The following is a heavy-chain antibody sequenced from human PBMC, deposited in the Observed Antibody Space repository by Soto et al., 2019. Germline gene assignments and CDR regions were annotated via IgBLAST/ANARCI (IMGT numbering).Heavy chain of an antibody. V-gene: IGHV4-4*02. Sequence: SETLSLTCAVSGGSFTSNNWWTWVRQPPGQGLEWIGEIYRTGSTNYKPSLKSRVTISLDKSENQFSLKVTSLTAADTAVYYCASRDPGTSVDYWGQGTVVTVLL. D-gene: IGHD1-7*01. CDR2: IYRTGST. CDR3: ASRDPGTSVDY. CDR1: GGSFTSNNW. J-gene: IGHJ4*02.